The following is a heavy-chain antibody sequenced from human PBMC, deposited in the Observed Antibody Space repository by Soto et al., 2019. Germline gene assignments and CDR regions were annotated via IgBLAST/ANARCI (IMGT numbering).Heavy chain of an antibody. CDR2: INHSGST. CDR3: ARGGIAARPFDY. CDR1: GGSFSGYY. V-gene: IGHV4-34*01. J-gene: IGHJ4*02. D-gene: IGHD6-6*01. Sequence: SETVSLTCAVYGGSFSGYYWSWIRQPPGKGLEWIGEINHSGSTNYNPSLKSRVTISVDTSKNQFSLKLSSVTAADTAVYYCARGGIAARPFDYWGQGTLGTVSS.